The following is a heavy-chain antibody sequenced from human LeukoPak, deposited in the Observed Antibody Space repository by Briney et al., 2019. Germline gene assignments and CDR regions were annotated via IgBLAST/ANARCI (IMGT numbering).Heavy chain of an antibody. J-gene: IGHJ5*02. V-gene: IGHV4-34*01. CDR3: ARAQYSTAWFDP. Sequence: PSETLSLTCAVYGGSFSGYYWSWIRQPPGKGLEWIGEINHSGSTNYNPSLKSRVTISVDTSKNQFSLKLSSVTAADTAVYYCARAQYSTAWFDPWGQGTLVTVSS. CDR2: INHSGST. D-gene: IGHD6-6*01. CDR1: GGSFSGYY.